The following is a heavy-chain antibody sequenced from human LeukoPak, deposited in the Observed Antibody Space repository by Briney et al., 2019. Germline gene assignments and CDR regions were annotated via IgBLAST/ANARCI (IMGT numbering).Heavy chain of an antibody. D-gene: IGHD6-19*01. CDR2: IWYDGSNK. CDR1: GFTLSSYG. V-gene: IGHV3-33*01. Sequence: PGRSLRLSCAASGFTLSSYGMHWVRQAPGKGLEWVAVIWYDGSNKYYADSVKGRFTISRDNSKNTLYLQMNSLRAEDTAVYYCARDMGAVASSNWFDPWGQGTLVTVSS. J-gene: IGHJ5*02. CDR3: ARDMGAVASSNWFDP.